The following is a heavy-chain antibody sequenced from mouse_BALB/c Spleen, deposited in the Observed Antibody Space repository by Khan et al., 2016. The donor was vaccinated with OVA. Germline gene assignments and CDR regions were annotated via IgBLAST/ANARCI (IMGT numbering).Heavy chain of an antibody. CDR2: ISSGGSYT. Sequence: EVKVVESGGGLVRPGGSLKLSCAASGFSFSSYSMSWVRQTPEKRLEWVATISSGGSYTYYPDSVKGRFTISRDNAKNTLYLQMSSLKSEDTAMYYCTSHRGYYGSNPYLYYWGQGTTLTVSS. V-gene: IGHV5-6-4*01. CDR1: GFSFSSYS. J-gene: IGHJ2*01. D-gene: IGHD1-1*01. CDR3: TSHRGYYGSNPYLYY.